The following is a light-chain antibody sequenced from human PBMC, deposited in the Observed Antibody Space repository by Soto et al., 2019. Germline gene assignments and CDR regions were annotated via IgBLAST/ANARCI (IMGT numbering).Light chain of an antibody. J-gene: IGKJ1*01. CDR1: QNIRSR. CDR2: AAS. V-gene: IGKV1-39*01. CDR3: QQSYSSIRT. Sequence: DIQMTQSPSTLSGSVGDRVTITCRASQNIRSRLAWFQQKPGQAPKLLIYAASSLQSGVPSRFSGSGSGTDFTLTITSLQPEDFATYYCQQSYSSIRTFGQGTKVDIK.